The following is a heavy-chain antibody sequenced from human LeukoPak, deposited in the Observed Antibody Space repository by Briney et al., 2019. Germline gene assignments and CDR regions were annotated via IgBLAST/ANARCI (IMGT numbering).Heavy chain of an antibody. CDR2: IRYDGSNE. V-gene: IGHV3-30*02. J-gene: IGHJ4*02. CDR1: GFTFSSYG. Sequence: GGSLRLSCAASGFTFSSYGMHWVRQAPGKGLEWVAFIRYDGSNEYYADSVKGRFTISRDNSKNTLYLQMNSLRAEDTAVFYCARGDDFDYWGQGILVTASS. CDR3: ARGDDFDY. D-gene: IGHD3-16*01.